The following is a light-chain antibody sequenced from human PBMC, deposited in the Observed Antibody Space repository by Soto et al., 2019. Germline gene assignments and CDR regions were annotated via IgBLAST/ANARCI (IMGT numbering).Light chain of an antibody. J-gene: IGLJ1*01. CDR1: TSNIGSNT. V-gene: IGLV1-44*01. CDR2: SND. CDR3: ASWDDSMNGDV. Sequence: QSVLTQPPSASGTPGQRVTISCSGSTSNIGSNTVTWYQHLPGTAPKVLIYSNDQRPSGVPDRFSGSKSGTSASLAISGLQSEDEADYYCASWDDSMNGDVFGTGTKVTVL.